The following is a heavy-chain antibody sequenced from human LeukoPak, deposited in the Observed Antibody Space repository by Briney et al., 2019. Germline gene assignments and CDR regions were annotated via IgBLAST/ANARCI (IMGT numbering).Heavy chain of an antibody. Sequence: SETLSLTCTVSGGSISSSSYYWGWIRQPPGKGLEWIGSIYYSGSTYYNPSLKSRVTISVDTSKNQFSLKLSSVTAADTAVYYCARDPAWGYSGYDWTYWGQGTLVTVSS. CDR1: GGSISSSSYY. D-gene: IGHD5-12*01. CDR2: IYYSGST. V-gene: IGHV4-39*07. J-gene: IGHJ4*02. CDR3: ARDPAWGYSGYDWTY.